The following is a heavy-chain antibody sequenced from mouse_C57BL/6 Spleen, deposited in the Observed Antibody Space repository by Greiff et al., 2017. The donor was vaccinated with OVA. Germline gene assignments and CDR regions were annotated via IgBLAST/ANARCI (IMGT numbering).Heavy chain of an antibody. CDR3: AYYGSSYDYFDY. CDR1: GYAFSSSW. Sequence: QVQLKESGPELVKPGASVKISCKASGYAFSSSWMNWVKPRPGKGLEWIGRIYPGDGDTNYNGKFKGKATLTADKSSSTAYMQLSSLTSEDSAVYFCAYYGSSYDYFDYWGQGTTLTVSS. CDR2: IYPGDGDT. D-gene: IGHD1-1*01. J-gene: IGHJ2*01. V-gene: IGHV1-82*01.